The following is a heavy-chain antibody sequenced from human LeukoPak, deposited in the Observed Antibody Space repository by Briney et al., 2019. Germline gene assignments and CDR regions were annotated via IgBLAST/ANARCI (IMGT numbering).Heavy chain of an antibody. Sequence: GASVKVSCKASGGTFSSYAISWVRQAPGQGLEWMGRIIPILGIANYAQKFQGRVTITADKSTSTAYMELSSLRSEDTAVYYCARTHGSSGYLFDYWGQGTLVTVSS. CDR2: IIPILGIA. J-gene: IGHJ4*02. CDR3: ARTHGSSGYLFDY. D-gene: IGHD3-22*01. CDR1: GGTFSSYA. V-gene: IGHV1-69*04.